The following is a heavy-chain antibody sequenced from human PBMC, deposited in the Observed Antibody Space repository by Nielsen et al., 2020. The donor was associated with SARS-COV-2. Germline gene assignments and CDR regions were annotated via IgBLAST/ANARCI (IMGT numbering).Heavy chain of an antibody. D-gene: IGHD1-14*01. CDR1: GGSIKTASYY. Sequence: SETLSLTCTVSGGSIKTASYYWSWIRQHPAWGLEWVGYIYHTGSTYYNSALESRVTISADLSNNQFSLELTSLTAADTAVYYCARGIRPRHVFDIWGQGTMVTVSS. J-gene: IGHJ3*02. CDR2: IYHTGST. V-gene: IGHV4-31*03. CDR3: ARGIRPRHVFDI.